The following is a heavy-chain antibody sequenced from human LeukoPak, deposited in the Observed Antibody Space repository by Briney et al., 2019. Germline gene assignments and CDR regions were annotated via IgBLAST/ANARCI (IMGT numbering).Heavy chain of an antibody. CDR3: AASPGYSDYYYMDV. D-gene: IGHD3-9*01. CDR1: GFTFSSYD. Sequence: GGSLRLSCSASGFTFSSYDMHWVRQAPGKGLEWVAFIRYDGNIKYFADSVKGRFTISRDTSKNTLYLQMNSLRAEDTAVYYCAASPGYSDYYYMDVWGKGTTVTVSS. CDR2: IRYDGNIK. V-gene: IGHV3-30*02. J-gene: IGHJ6*03.